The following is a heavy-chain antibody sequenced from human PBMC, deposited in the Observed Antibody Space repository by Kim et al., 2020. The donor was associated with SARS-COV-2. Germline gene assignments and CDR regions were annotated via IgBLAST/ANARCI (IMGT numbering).Heavy chain of an antibody. V-gene: IGHV4-31*02. D-gene: IGHD4-17*01. Sequence: NPPLKGRVTISVATSKNQVSLKQSSVTAADTAVYYCARDRTAVTTGLAFDIWGQGTMVTVSS. CDR3: ARDRTAVTTGLAFDI. J-gene: IGHJ3*02.